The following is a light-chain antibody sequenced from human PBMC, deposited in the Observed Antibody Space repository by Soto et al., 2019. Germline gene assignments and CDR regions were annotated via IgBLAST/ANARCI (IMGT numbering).Light chain of an antibody. CDR3: SSYTTSNTRQIV. CDR1: SSDVGGYNY. J-gene: IGLJ1*01. V-gene: IGLV2-14*03. CDR2: DVS. Sequence: QSVLTHPVSVSGSPGQSITISCTGTSSDVGGYNYVSWYQHHPGKAPKLIIYDVSNRPSGVSIRFSGSKSDNTASLTISGLQPEDEADYHCSSYTTSNTRQIVFGTGTKVTVL.